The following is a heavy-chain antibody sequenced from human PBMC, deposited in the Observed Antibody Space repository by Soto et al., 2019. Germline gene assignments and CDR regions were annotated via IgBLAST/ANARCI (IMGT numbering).Heavy chain of an antibody. CDR3: ARLLLWFGELPIDYFDY. CDR2: IYYSGST. CDR1: GGSISSGGYY. V-gene: IGHV4-31*03. D-gene: IGHD3-10*01. J-gene: IGHJ4*02. Sequence: QVQLQESGPGLVKPSQTLSLTCTVSGGSISSGGYYWSWIRQHPGKGLEWIGYIYYSGSTYYNPHLKSRVTISVDTSKNQFSLKLSSVTAADAAVYYCARLLLWFGELPIDYFDYWGQGTLVTVSS.